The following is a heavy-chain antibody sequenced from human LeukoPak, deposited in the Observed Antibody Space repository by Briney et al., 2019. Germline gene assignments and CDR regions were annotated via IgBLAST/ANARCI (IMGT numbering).Heavy chain of an antibody. CDR2: IYHSGST. Sequence: SETLSLTCTVSGYSISSGYCWGWIRQPPGKGLEWIGSIYHSGSTYYNPSLKSRVTISVDTPKNQFSLKLSSVTAADTAVYYCARVGFGGYWGQGTLVTVSS. D-gene: IGHD3-10*01. J-gene: IGHJ4*02. CDR1: GYSISSGYC. V-gene: IGHV4-38-2*02. CDR3: ARVGFGGY.